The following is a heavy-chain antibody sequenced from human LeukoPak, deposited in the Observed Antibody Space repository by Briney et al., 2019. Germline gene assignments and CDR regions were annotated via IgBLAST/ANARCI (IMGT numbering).Heavy chain of an antibody. D-gene: IGHD2-15*01. Sequence: GGSLRLSCAASRFTLNTYAVSWVRQAPGKGLEWVSAISGNGDITYYADSVRGRFTISRDNSKNTLYLQMNSLRAEDTAVYYCARVKRDCSGGSCYSYDYWGQGTLVTVSS. V-gene: IGHV3-23*01. CDR1: RFTLNTYA. CDR2: ISGNGDIT. CDR3: ARVKRDCSGGSCYSYDY. J-gene: IGHJ4*02.